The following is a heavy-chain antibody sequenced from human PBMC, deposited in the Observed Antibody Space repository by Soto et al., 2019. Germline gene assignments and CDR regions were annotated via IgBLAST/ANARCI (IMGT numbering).Heavy chain of an antibody. CDR2: INHSGST. J-gene: IGHJ4*02. D-gene: IGHD2-2*01. CDR3: AVLRRTGPYYFDY. CDR1: GGSFSGYY. V-gene: IGHV4-34*01. Sequence: QVQLQQWGAGLLKPSETLSLTCAVCGGSFSGYYWSWIRQPPGKGLEWIGEINHSGSTNYNPSLKSRVTISVDTSKNQFSLKLSSVTAADTAVYYCAVLRRTGPYYFDYWGQGTLVTVSS.